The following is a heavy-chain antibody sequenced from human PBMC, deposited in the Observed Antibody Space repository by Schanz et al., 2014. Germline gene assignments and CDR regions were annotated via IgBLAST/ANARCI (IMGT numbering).Heavy chain of an antibody. Sequence: QVQLVQSGAEVKKPGASVRVSCKASGYSFTDYAIHWVRQATGQGLEWMGWMNSKTGNTGYAQKFQGRVTITRDTSTSTVYMELSSLRSEDTAVYYCAKVDRTRYYAMDVWGQGTTVTVSS. CDR2: MNSKTGNT. V-gene: IGHV1-8*02. D-gene: IGHD3-9*01. CDR1: GYSFTDYA. CDR3: AKVDRTRYYAMDV. J-gene: IGHJ6*02.